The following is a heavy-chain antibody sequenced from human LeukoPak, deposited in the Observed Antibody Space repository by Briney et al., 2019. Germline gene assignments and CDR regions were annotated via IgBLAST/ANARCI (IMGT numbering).Heavy chain of an antibody. D-gene: IGHD3-10*01. CDR1: GGAISSYY. Sequence: SETLSLTCTVSGGAISSYYWSWIRQPPGKGLDWIGYIYYSGSTNYNPSLKSRVTISVDTSKNQFSLKLSSVTAADTAVYYCARWSGRKGVLLDYWGQGTPATVSS. J-gene: IGHJ4*02. V-gene: IGHV4-59*01. CDR2: IYYSGST. CDR3: ARWSGRKGVLLDY.